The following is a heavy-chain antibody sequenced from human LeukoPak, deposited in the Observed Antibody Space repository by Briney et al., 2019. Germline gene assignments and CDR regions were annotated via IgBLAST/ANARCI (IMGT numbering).Heavy chain of an antibody. CDR2: IYSGGST. J-gene: IGHJ4*02. Sequence: PGGSLRLSCAASGFTVSSNYMSWVRQAPGKGLEWVSVIYSGGSTYYADSVKGRFTFSRDNSKNTLYLQMNSLRAEDTATYYCAARPTSEAVAPSDFWGQGTLVTVSP. D-gene: IGHD6-19*01. CDR1: GFTVSSNY. V-gene: IGHV3-66*01. CDR3: AARPTSEAVAPSDF.